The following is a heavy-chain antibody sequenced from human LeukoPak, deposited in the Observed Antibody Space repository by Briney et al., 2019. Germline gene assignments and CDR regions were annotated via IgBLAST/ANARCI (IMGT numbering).Heavy chain of an antibody. Sequence: GASVKVSCKASGYTFTSYDINWVRQATGQGLEWMGWMNPNSGNTGYAQEFQGRVTMTRNTSISTAYMELSSLRSEDTAVYYCARGHSSSWCGFYYYYGMDVWGQGTTVTVSS. CDR2: MNPNSGNT. D-gene: IGHD6-13*01. CDR3: ARGHSSSWCGFYYYYGMDV. J-gene: IGHJ6*02. V-gene: IGHV1-8*01. CDR1: GYTFTSYD.